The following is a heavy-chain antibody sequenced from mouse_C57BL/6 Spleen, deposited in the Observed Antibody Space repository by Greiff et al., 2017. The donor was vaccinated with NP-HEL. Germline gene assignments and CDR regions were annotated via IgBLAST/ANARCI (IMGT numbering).Heavy chain of an antibody. CDR3: ARKTKLLGYAMDY. CDR1: GYTFTDYY. J-gene: IGHJ4*01. CDR2: INPNNGGT. Sequence: EVQLQQSGPELVKPGASVKISCKASGYTFTDYYMNWVKQSHGKSLEWIGDINPNNGGTSYNQKFKGKATLTVDKSSSTAYMELRSLTSEDSAVYYCARKTKLLGYAMDYWGQGTAVTVTS. V-gene: IGHV1-26*01. D-gene: IGHD1-1*01.